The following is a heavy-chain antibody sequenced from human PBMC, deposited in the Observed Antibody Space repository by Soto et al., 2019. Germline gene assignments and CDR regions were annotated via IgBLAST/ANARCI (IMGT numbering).Heavy chain of an antibody. D-gene: IGHD5-12*01. CDR3: ASLGVRGYDLNDDY. CDR2: INHSGST. V-gene: IGHV4-34*01. J-gene: IGHJ4*02. CDR1: GGSFSGYY. Sequence: QVQLQQWGAGLLKPSETLSLTCAVYGGSFSGYYWSWIRQPPGKGLEGIGEINHSGSTNYNPSLKTRVTTSVDTSKNQLSLKLSAVTAAETAVYYCASLGVRGYDLNDDYWGQGTLVTVSS.